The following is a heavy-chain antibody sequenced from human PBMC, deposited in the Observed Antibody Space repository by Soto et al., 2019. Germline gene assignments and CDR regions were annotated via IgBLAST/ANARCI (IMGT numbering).Heavy chain of an antibody. D-gene: IGHD3-22*01. CDR3: ARSVVVITHDAFDI. Sequence: GESLKISCRTSGYRFTSYWIAWVRQMTGKGLEWMGIIYPGDSDTRYSPSFQGQVTISADKSISTAYLQWSSLKASDTAMYYCARSVVVITHDAFDIWGQGTMVTVSS. J-gene: IGHJ3*02. CDR1: GYRFTSYW. V-gene: IGHV5-51*01. CDR2: IYPGDSDT.